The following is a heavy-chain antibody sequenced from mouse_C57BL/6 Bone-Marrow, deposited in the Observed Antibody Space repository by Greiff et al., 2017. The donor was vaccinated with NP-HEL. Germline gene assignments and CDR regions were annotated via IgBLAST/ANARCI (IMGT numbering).Heavy chain of an antibody. CDR3: AREGGLRRRTYAMDY. Sequence: EVKLVESEGGLVQPGSSMKLSCTASGFTFSDYYMAWVRQVPEKGLEWVANINYDGSSTSSLDSLKSRFIISRDNAKNILYLQMRSLKSEDTATYYCAREGGLRRRTYAMDYWGQGTSVTVSS. J-gene: IGHJ4*01. CDR1: GFTFSDYY. CDR2: INYDGSST. D-gene: IGHD2-4*01. V-gene: IGHV5-16*01.